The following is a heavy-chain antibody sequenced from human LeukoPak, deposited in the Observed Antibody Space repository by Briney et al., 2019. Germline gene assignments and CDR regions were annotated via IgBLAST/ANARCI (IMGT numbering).Heavy chain of an antibody. CDR2: ITSTADKT. V-gene: IGHV3-23*01. D-gene: IGHD6-19*01. Sequence: GGSLRLSCAASGFTFTNYVMNWVRQAPGKGLEWVSSITSTADKTYDADSVKGRFTISRDNSKNTLSLQMSSLRVEDTAIYYCARRGGSRGWGAFDIWGQGTIVTVSS. CDR1: GFTFTNYV. CDR3: ARRGGSRGWGAFDI. J-gene: IGHJ3*02.